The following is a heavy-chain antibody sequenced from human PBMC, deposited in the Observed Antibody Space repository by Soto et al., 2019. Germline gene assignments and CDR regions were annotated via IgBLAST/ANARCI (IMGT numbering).Heavy chain of an antibody. CDR1: GDSFTSYG. CDR2: ISAYNGNT. Sequence: GASVKVSCEASGDSFTSYGSSWVRQAPGQGLEWMGWISAYNGNTNYAQKLQGRVTMTTDTSTSTAYMELRSLRSDDTAVYYCARVRSGYDFSCWFDPWGQGTLVTVSS. J-gene: IGHJ5*02. D-gene: IGHD5-12*01. CDR3: ARVRSGYDFSCWFDP. V-gene: IGHV1-18*01.